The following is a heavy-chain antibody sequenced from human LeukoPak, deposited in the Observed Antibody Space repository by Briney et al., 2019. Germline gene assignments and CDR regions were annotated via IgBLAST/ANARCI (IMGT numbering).Heavy chain of an antibody. V-gene: IGHV3-30*03. CDR2: ISYDGSNK. J-gene: IGHJ4*02. Sequence: GGSLRLSCAASGFTFNNYGMHWVRQAPGKGLEWVAVISYDGSNKYYADSVKGRFTISRDNSKNTLYLQMNSLRAEDTAVYYCARDLSGRNYDILTGYYIFDYWGQGTLVTVSS. CDR3: ARDLSGRNYDILTGYYIFDY. D-gene: IGHD3-9*01. CDR1: GFTFNNYG.